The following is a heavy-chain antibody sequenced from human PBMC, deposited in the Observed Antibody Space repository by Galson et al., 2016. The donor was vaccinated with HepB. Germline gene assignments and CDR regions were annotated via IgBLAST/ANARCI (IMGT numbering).Heavy chain of an antibody. V-gene: IGHV3-20*04. J-gene: IGHJ4*02. D-gene: IGHD2-15*01. CDR2: INWIGGSA. Sequence: SLRLSCAASGFIFEDHGMSWVRLVPGKGLEWVSGINWIGGSAIYADSVKGRFTISRGSAKNSLYLQMNSLGAEDTALYYCTRNQGSGGGSCYDNWGQGTLVTVSS. CDR3: TRNQGSGGGSCYDN. CDR1: GFIFEDHG.